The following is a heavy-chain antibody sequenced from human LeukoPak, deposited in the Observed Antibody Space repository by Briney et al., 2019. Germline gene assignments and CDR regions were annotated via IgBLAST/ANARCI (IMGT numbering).Heavy chain of an antibody. J-gene: IGHJ4*02. Sequence: SETLSLTCAVSGYSISSGYYWGWIRQPPGKGLEWIGSIYHSGSTYYNPSLKSRVTISVDTSKNQFSLKLSSVTAADTAVYYCASYSSSSLRYDFDYLGQGTLVTVSS. CDR3: ASYSSSSLRYDFDY. D-gene: IGHD6-6*01. CDR2: IYHSGST. V-gene: IGHV4-38-2*01. CDR1: GYSISSGYY.